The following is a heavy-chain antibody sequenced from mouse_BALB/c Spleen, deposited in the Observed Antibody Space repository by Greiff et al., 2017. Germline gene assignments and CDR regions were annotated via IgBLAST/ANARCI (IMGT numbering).Heavy chain of an antibody. V-gene: IGHV1-15*01. Sequence: VQVVESGAELVRPGASVTLSCKASGYTFTDYEMHWVKQTPVHGLEWIGAIDPETGGTAYNQKFKGKATLTADKSSSTAYMELRSLTSEDSTVYYCTRSDDSGTFAYWGQGTLVTVSA. CDR1: GYTFTDYE. J-gene: IGHJ3*01. CDR2: IDPETGGT. CDR3: TRSDDSGTFAY. D-gene: IGHD4-1*01.